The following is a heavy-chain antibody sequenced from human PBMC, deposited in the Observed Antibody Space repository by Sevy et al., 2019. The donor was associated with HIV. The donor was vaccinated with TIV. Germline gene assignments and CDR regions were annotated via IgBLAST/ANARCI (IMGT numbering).Heavy chain of an antibody. Sequence: GGSLRLSCAASGFTVGSNYMSWVRLAPGKGLEWVSYLSNSGTTISYSDSVRGRFTISRDNARNSLYLQMNSLRGEDTAVYYCARDLPPSATTVAHFDHWGQGTLVTVSS. J-gene: IGHJ4*02. CDR2: LSNSGTTI. V-gene: IGHV3-11*04. D-gene: IGHD4-17*01. CDR1: GFTVGSNY. CDR3: ARDLPPSATTVAHFDH.